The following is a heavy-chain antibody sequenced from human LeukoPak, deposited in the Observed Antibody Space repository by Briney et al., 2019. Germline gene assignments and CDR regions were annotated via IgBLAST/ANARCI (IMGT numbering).Heavy chain of an antibody. CDR3: ARDSGRYFDY. V-gene: IGHV3-30*03. CDR2: ISYDGSNK. Sequence: GGSLRLSCAASGFTFSSYGMHWVRQAPGKGLEWVAVISYDGSNKYYADSVEGRFTISRDNSKNTLYLQMNSLRAEDAAVYYCARDSGRYFDYWGQGTLVTVSS. J-gene: IGHJ4*02. D-gene: IGHD1-14*01. CDR1: GFTFSSYG.